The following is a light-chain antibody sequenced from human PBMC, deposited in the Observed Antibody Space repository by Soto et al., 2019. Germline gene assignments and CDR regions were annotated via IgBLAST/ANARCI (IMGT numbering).Light chain of an antibody. J-gene: IGLJ3*02. CDR3: AAWDDNLSGWV. CDR2: SNN. CDR1: TSDIGSNT. V-gene: IGLV1-47*02. Sequence: QSVLTQPPSASGTPGQKVTISCSGATSDIGSNTIHWYQQLPGAAPRLLMYSNNQRPSGVPGRFSVSKSGTSASLAISGLRSEDEADYYCAAWDDNLSGWVFGGGTKLTVL.